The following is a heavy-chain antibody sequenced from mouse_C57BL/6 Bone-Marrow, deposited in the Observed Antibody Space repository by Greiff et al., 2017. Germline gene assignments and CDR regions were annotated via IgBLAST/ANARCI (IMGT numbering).Heavy chain of an antibody. CDR3: ARGGYPYAIDY. J-gene: IGHJ4*01. V-gene: IGHV1-59*01. Sequence: QVHVKQSGAELVRPGTSVKLSCKASGYTFTSYWMHWVKQRPGQGLEWIGVIDPSDSYTNYNQKFKGKATLTVDTSSSTAYMQRSSLTSEDSAVYCRARGGYPYAIDYGGQGTSVTVSS. CDR2: IDPSDSYT. CDR1: GYTFTSYW. D-gene: IGHD2-2*01.